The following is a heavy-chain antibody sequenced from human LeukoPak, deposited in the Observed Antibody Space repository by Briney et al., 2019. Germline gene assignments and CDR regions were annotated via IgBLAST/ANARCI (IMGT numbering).Heavy chain of an antibody. Sequence: GGSLRLSCAASGFTFSSYGMHWVRQAPGKGLEWVAVMSYDGSKEYYADSVKGRFTISRDNSKNTLYLQMNSLRVEDTAVYYWLVWKHVFDRWGQGTLVTVSS. CDR3: LVWKHVFDR. CDR2: MSYDGSKE. D-gene: IGHD5/OR15-5a*01. CDR1: GFTFSSYG. V-gene: IGHV3-30*03. J-gene: IGHJ5*02.